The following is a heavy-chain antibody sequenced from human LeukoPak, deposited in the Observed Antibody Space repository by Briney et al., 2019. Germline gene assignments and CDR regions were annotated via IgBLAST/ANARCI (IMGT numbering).Heavy chain of an antibody. V-gene: IGHV1-24*01. J-gene: IGHJ3*02. CDR3: ARPYCSSTSCYIMGAFDI. D-gene: IGHD2-2*02. CDR1: GYTLTELS. CDR2: FDPEDGET. Sequence: ASVKVSCKVSGYTLTELSMHWVRQAPGKGLEWMGGFDPEDGETIYAQKFQGRVTMTEDTSTDTTYMELSSLRSEDTAVYYCARPYCSSTSCYIMGAFDIWGQGTMVTVSS.